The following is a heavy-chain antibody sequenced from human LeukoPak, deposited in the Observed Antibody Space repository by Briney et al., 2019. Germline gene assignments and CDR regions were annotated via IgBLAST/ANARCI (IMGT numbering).Heavy chain of an antibody. V-gene: IGHV4-59*01. J-gene: IGHJ6*03. CDR1: GDSISNYY. CDR2: IFYSGST. D-gene: IGHD3-10*01. Sequence: PSETLSLTCTVSGDSISNYYWSWIRQPPGKGLEWIGYIFYSGSTNYNPSLKSRVTISVDTSKNQFSLKVRSVTAADTAVYYCARATYHSGAASYIYYYMNVWGKGTTVIVSS. CDR3: ARATYHSGAASYIYYYMNV.